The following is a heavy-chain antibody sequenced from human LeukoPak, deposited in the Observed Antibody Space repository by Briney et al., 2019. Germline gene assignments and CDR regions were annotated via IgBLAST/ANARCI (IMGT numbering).Heavy chain of an antibody. CDR1: GFTFSSYA. CDR3: AKDGGYYDSSGYYYSSYFDY. Sequence: SGGSLRLSCAASGFTFSSYAMSWVRQAPGKGLEWVSAISGSGGSTYYADSVKGRFTISRDNSKNTLYLQMNSLRAEDTAVYYCAKDGGYYDSSGYYYSSYFDYWGQGTLVTVSS. D-gene: IGHD3-22*01. V-gene: IGHV3-23*01. CDR2: ISGSGGST. J-gene: IGHJ4*02.